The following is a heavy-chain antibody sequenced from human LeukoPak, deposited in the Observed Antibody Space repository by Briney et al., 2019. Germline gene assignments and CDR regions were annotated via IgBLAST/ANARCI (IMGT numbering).Heavy chain of an antibody. Sequence: GGSLRLSCAASGFTFSSYAMNWVRQAPGKGLEWISVMSGRGGSTDYADSVKGRFIISRYNSKNTLYLQMNSLRAEDTAVYYCARPAVDTAMVSRFDYWGQGTLVTVSS. CDR3: ARPAVDTAMVSRFDY. CDR2: MSGRGGST. V-gene: IGHV3-23*01. J-gene: IGHJ4*02. D-gene: IGHD5-18*01. CDR1: GFTFSSYA.